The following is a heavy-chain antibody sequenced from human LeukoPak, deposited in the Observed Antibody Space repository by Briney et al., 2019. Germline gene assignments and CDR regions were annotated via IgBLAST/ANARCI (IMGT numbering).Heavy chain of an antibody. V-gene: IGHV1-2*02. CDR1: GYTFTGYY. Sequence: ASVKVSCKASGYTFTGYYMHWVRQAPGQGLEWMGWINPNSGGTNYAQKFQGRVTMTRDTSISTAYMELSRLRSDVTAVYYCARERKYQLLSMGTTLFDYWGQGTLVTVSS. CDR3: ARERKYQLLSMGTTLFDY. CDR2: INPNSGGT. J-gene: IGHJ4*02. D-gene: IGHD2-2*01.